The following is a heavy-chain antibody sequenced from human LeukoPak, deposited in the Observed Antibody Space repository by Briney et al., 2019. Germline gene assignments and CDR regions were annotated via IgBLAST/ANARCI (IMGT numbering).Heavy chain of an antibody. D-gene: IGHD5-18*01. J-gene: IGHJ4*01. CDR1: GNSISTNNYY. Sequence: SETLSLTCTVSGNSISTNNYYWGWIRQPPGKGLEWIGYIYYSGSTYYNPSLKSRVTISVDTSKNQFSLKLSSVTAADTAVYYCARENRGYSYGYDYWGQEPWSPSPQ. CDR2: IYYSGST. V-gene: IGHV4-31*03. CDR3: ARENRGYSYGYDY.